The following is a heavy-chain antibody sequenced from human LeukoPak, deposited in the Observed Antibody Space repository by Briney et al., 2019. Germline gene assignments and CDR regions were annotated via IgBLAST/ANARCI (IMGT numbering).Heavy chain of an antibody. D-gene: IGHD1-26*01. CDR2: SYNTGSP. V-gene: IGHV4-31*03. CDR1: GAPISHGNYY. CDR3: AGAVNQWVSHNFVY. Sequence: PSETLSLTCTVSGAPISHGNYYWRWIRQDPGRGLEWIYYSYNTGSPYYKPPLRSRVTISPDTSKHEFSLSLSAVTAADTAVYYCAGAVNQWVSHNFVYWGEGALVTVSS. J-gene: IGHJ4*02.